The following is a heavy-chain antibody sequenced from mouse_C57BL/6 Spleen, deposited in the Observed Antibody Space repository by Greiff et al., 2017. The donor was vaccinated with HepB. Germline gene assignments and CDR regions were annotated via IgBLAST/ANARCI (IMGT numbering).Heavy chain of an antibody. J-gene: IGHJ3*01. CDR2: IDPSDSYT. Sequence: VQLQQPGAELVRPGTSVKLSCKASGYTFTSYWMHWVKQRPGQGLEWIGVIDPSDSYTNYNQKFKGKATLTVDTSSSTAYMQLSSLTSEDSAVYYCARGEGLRRFAYWGQGTLVTVSA. CDR1: GYTFTSYW. D-gene: IGHD2-4*01. CDR3: ARGEGLRRFAY. V-gene: IGHV1-59*01.